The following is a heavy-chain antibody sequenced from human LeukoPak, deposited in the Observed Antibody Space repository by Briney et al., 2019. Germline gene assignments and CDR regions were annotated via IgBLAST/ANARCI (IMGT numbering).Heavy chain of an antibody. D-gene: IGHD3-22*01. V-gene: IGHV3-23*01. CDR1: GFTFSVHA. Sequence: GGSLRLSCAASGFTFSVHAMSWVRQAPGKGPESVSSIGGGDDDRYYADSVKGRFTTSRDNSKNIVYLQMDSLRDDDTAVYYCVEGAASGLVDWFDPWGQGTLVTVSS. J-gene: IGHJ5*02. CDR2: IGGGDDDR. CDR3: VEGAASGLVDWFDP.